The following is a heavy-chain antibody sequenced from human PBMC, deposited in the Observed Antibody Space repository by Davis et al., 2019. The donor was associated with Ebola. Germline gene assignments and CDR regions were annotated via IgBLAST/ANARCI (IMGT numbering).Heavy chain of an antibody. J-gene: IGHJ4*02. V-gene: IGHV3-23*01. D-gene: IGHD3-22*01. CDR3: AKDGGITMIVVVITYYFDY. CDR2: ITGSGGTT. Sequence: GESLKISCAASGFTFNNYVMNWVRQAPGKGLEWVSAITGSGGTTYYADSVKGRFTISRDNAKSSLYLQMNSLRAEDTAVYYCAKDGGITMIVVVITYYFDYWGQGTLVTVSS. CDR1: GFTFNNYV.